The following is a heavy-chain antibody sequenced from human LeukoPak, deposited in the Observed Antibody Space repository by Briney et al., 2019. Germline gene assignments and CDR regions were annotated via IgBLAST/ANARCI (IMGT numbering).Heavy chain of an antibody. CDR2: ISSSSSYI. J-gene: IGHJ4*02. Sequence: GGSLRLSCAASGFTFSSYSMNWVRQAPGKGLEWVSSISSSSSYIYYADSVKGRFTISRDNAKNSLYLQMNSLRAEDTAVYSCARGPGLAGYSSSWYVDYWGQGTLVTVSS. D-gene: IGHD6-13*01. CDR1: GFTFSSYS. CDR3: ARGPGLAGYSSSWYVDY. V-gene: IGHV3-21*01.